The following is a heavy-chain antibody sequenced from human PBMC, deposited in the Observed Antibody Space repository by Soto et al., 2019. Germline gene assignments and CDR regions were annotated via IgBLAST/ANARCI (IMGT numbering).Heavy chain of an antibody. D-gene: IGHD3-16*01. J-gene: IGHJ4*02. V-gene: IGHV3-66*01. CDR1: GFTVSTKY. CDR3: ARDPWAADY. CDR2: IYSGGST. Sequence: EVQLVESGGGLVQPGGSLRLCCAASGFTVSTKYMSWVRQAPGKGLEWVSVIYSGGSTFYADSVRGRFTISTDNSKNTVNLQMNSLRAEDTAVYYCARDPWAADYWGQGTLVTVSS.